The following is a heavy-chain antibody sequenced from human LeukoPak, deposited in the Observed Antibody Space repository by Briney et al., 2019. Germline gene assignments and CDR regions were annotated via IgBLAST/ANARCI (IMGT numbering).Heavy chain of an antibody. J-gene: IGHJ4*02. D-gene: IGHD2-15*01. Sequence: PGGSLRLSCAASGFTFSSYAMSWVRQAPGKGLEWVSAISGSGGSTYYADFVKGRFTISRDNSKNTLYLQMNSLRAEDTAIYYCAKDLRYCSGGSCHWGQGTLVTVSS. CDR2: ISGSGGST. CDR3: AKDLRYCSGGSCH. CDR1: GFTFSSYA. V-gene: IGHV3-23*01.